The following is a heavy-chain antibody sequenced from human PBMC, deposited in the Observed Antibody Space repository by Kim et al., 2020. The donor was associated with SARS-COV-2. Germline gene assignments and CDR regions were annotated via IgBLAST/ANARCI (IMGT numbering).Heavy chain of an antibody. CDR1: GGSISSYY. CDR3: ARGGIWGSYDDI. CDR2: IYYSGST. J-gene: IGHJ3*02. Sequence: SETLSLTCTVSGGSISSYYWSWIRQPPGKGLEWIGYIYYSGSTNYNPSLKSRVTISVDTSKNQFSLKLSSVTAADTAVYYCARGGIWGSYDDIWGQGTMVTVSS. V-gene: IGHV4-59*01. D-gene: IGHD3-16*01.